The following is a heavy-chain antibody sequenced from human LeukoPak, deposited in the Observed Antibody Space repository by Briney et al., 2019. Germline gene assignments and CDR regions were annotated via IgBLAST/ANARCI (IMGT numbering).Heavy chain of an antibody. D-gene: IGHD2-21*01. V-gene: IGHV3-30*18. Sequence: PGRSLRLSCAASGFTFSSYGMQWVRQAPGKGLAWVAVISHDGTVSYYADSVKGRFTISRDNSKNTLYLQMDSLRAEDTAVYYCAKALMSLWYFDFWGPGALVTVSS. CDR1: GFTFSSYG. CDR3: AKALMSLWYFDF. J-gene: IGHJ4*02. CDR2: ISHDGTVS.